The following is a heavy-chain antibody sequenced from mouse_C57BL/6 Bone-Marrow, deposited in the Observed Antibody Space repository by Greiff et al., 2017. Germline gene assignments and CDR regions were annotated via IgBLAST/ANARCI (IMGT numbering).Heavy chain of an antibody. CDR2: IYPGDGDT. Sequence: QVQLKESGPELVKPGASVKISCKASGYAFSSSWMNWVKQRPGKGLEWIGRIYPGDGDTNYNGKFKGKATLTADKSSSTAYMQLSSLTSEDSAVYFCGYYAMDYWGQGTSVTVSS. CDR1: GYAFSSSW. J-gene: IGHJ4*01. CDR3: GYYAMDY. V-gene: IGHV1-82*01.